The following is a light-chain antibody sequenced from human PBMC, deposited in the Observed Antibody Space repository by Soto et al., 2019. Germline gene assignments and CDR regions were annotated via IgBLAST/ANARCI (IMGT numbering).Light chain of an antibody. Sequence: VLTQSPATLSLSPGERGTLSCRASQSVGTMLVWYQQKPGQAPRLLIYDASTRATGTPARFSGSGSGTDFTLTISSLQPDDFATYYCHQYQSYSFGQGTKVDIK. CDR2: DAS. CDR3: HQYQSYS. J-gene: IGKJ1*01. V-gene: IGKV3-11*01. CDR1: QSVGTM.